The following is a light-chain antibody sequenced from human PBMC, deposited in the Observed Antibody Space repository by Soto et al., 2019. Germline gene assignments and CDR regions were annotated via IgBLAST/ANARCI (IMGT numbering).Light chain of an antibody. Sequence: DIQMTQSPSSLSASVGDRVTITCRASQSISSFLNWYQQKPGKAPKLLTYVASSLQSGVPSRFGGSGSGTAFTLTISSLQPEDFATYYCQQSYSTPRTFGQGTDWRL. CDR1: QSISSF. V-gene: IGKV1-39*01. J-gene: IGKJ5*01. CDR3: QQSYSTPRT. CDR2: VAS.